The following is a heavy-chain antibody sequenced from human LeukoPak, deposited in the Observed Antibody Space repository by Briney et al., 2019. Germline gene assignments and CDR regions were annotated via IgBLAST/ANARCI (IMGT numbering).Heavy chain of an antibody. D-gene: IGHD3-22*01. CDR3: ARDPSNSRGYRIYFDF. V-gene: IGHV1-24*01. Sequence: ASVKVSCKVSGYTLTELSMHWVRQAPGKGLEWMGGFDPEDGETIYAQKFQGRVTMTEDTSTDTAYTELSSLRSEDTAVYYCARDPSNSRGYRIYFDFWGQGTLVTVS. J-gene: IGHJ4*02. CDR1: GYTLTELS. CDR2: FDPEDGET.